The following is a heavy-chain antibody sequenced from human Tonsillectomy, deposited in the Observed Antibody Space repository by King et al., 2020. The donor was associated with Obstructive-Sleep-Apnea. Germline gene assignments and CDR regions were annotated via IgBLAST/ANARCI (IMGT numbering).Heavy chain of an antibody. Sequence: QLQESGPGLVKPSETLSLTCTVSGGSISSNYWSWIRQPPGKGLEWIGYIYYTGSTNYNPSLKSRVTISVDTSKNQFSLKLGSVTAADTAVYYCARNGPYYYYYIAVWGQGTPVTVSS. V-gene: IGHV4-59*01. CDR3: ARNGPYYYYYIAV. J-gene: IGHJ6*02. D-gene: IGHD2-8*01. CDR2: IYYTGST. CDR1: GGSISSNY.